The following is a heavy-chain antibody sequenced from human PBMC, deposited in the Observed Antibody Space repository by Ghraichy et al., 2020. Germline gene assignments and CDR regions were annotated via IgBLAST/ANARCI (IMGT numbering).Heavy chain of an antibody. V-gene: IGHV4-34*01. CDR1: GGSFSGYY. CDR3: ARIGYRGRLDY. CDR2: INHSGST. D-gene: IGHD1-1*01. J-gene: IGHJ4*02. Sequence: SETLSLTCAVYGGSFSGYYWSWIRQPPGKGLEWIGEINHSGSTNYNPSLKSRVTISVDTSKNQFSLKLSSVTAADTAVYYCARIGYRGRLDYWGQGTLVTVSS.